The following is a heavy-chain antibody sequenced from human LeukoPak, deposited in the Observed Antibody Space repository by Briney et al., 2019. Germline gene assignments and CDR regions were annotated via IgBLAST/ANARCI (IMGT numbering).Heavy chain of an antibody. CDR3: ARATVRYFDWFDY. D-gene: IGHD3-9*01. CDR2: INPSGSST. J-gene: IGHJ4*02. V-gene: IGHV1-46*01. Sequence: GASVKVSCKASGYTFTSFFIHWVRQAPGQGLEWMGVINPSGSSTSYAQKFHGRVTMTRDMSTSTVYMELSSLTSADTAVYYCARATVRYFDWFDYWGQGTLVTVSS. CDR1: GYTFTSFF.